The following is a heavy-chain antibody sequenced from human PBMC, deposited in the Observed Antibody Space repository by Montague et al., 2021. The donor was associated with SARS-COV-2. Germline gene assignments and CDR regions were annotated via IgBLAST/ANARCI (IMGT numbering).Heavy chain of an antibody. CDR1: GFTFSHAW. Sequence: SLRLSCAASGFTFSHAWMSWVRQAPGKGLEWVGRIKSKTDDGTTDYAAPVKGRFTISRDDSKNTLYLQMNSLKTEDTAVYYCTTGVATEADWGQGTLVTVSS. D-gene: IGHD5-12*01. J-gene: IGHJ4*02. CDR2: IKSKTDDGTT. V-gene: IGHV3-15*01. CDR3: TTGVATEAD.